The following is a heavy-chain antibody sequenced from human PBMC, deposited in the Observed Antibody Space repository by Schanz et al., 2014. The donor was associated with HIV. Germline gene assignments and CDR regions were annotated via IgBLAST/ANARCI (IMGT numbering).Heavy chain of an antibody. J-gene: IGHJ4*02. D-gene: IGHD3-3*01. V-gene: IGHV3-30-3*02. CDR2: ISYDGSSK. CDR1: GFTFSSYH. Sequence: QVQLVESGGGVVQPGRSLRLSCAASGFTFSSYHIHWVRQAPGKGLEWVALISYDGSSKYYADSVKGRFTISRDNSKHTLYLQMNSLRAEDTAVYYCAKRIIFGVVFPANFDYWGQGTLVTVSS. CDR3: AKRIIFGVVFPANFDY.